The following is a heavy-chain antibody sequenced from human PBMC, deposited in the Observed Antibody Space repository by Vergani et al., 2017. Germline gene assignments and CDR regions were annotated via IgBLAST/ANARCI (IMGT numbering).Heavy chain of an antibody. D-gene: IGHD2-8*02. CDR2: IDEYGNRA. CDR3: VRTEYCTGIACNTRFDS. J-gene: IGHJ5*01. Sequence: EVQLVESGGGSVQSGGSLQLSCVASGFSFNTYWMHWVRQVPGKGLMWVARIDEYGNRATYGDFETGRFTISRDNAKNTVFLQMNNLRADDAGVYYCVRTEYCTGIACNTRFDSWGQGALVTVSS. V-gene: IGHV3-74*03. CDR1: GFSFNTYW.